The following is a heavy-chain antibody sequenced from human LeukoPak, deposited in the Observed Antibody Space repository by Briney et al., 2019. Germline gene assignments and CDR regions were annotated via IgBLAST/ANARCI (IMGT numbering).Heavy chain of an antibody. D-gene: IGHD6-6*01. CDR3: AREPSSSTFDY. J-gene: IGHJ4*02. CDR1: GFTFSSYA. CDR2: ISSSSYI. V-gene: IGHV3-21*01. Sequence: PGGSLRLSCAASGFTFSSYAMNWVRQAPGKGLEWVSSISSSSYIYYADSVKGRFTISRDNAKNSLYLQMNSLRAGDTAVYYCAREPSSSTFDYWGQGTLVTVSS.